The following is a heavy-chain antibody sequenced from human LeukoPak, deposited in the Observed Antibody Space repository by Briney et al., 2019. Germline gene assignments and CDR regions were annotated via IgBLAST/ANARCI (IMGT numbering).Heavy chain of an antibody. Sequence: GGSLRLSCAASGFTFDDYAMHWVRQAPGKGLEWVSHISGDGGSTYYADSVKGRFTISRDNSKNSLYLQMNSLRTEDTALYYCAKDLGATTRSLYYYYYGMDVWGQGTTVTVSS. J-gene: IGHJ6*02. CDR3: AKDLGATTRSLYYYYYGMDV. D-gene: IGHD1-26*01. CDR1: GFTFDDYA. CDR2: ISGDGGST. V-gene: IGHV3-43*02.